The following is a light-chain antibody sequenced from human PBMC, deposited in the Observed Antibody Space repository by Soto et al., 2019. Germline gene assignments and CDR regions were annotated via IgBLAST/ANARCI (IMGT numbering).Light chain of an antibody. J-gene: IGLJ1*01. CDR1: SSDVGGYNY. CDR3: CSYAGSYTFEV. Sequence: QSVLTQPPSVSGAPGQRVTISCTGTSSDVGGYNYVSWYQQHPGKAPKLMIYDVSKRPSGVPDRFSGSKSGNTASLTISGLQAEDEADYYCCSYAGSYTFEVFGTGTKVTVL. CDR2: DVS. V-gene: IGLV2-11*01.